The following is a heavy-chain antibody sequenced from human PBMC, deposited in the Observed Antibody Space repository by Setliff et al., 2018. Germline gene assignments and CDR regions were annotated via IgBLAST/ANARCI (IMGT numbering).Heavy chain of an antibody. CDR1: GGSISSYY. D-gene: IGHD6-19*01. J-gene: IGHJ6*03. CDR2: IYIGGSA. CDR3: AREQWLDPPGYYYMDV. Sequence: SETLSLTCTVSGGSISSYYWSWIRQPAGKGLEWIGHIYIGGSANYNPSLKSRVAMSIDTSKNQFSLKLSSVTAADMAVYYCAREQWLDPPGYYYMDVWAKGTTVTVSS. V-gene: IGHV4-4*07.